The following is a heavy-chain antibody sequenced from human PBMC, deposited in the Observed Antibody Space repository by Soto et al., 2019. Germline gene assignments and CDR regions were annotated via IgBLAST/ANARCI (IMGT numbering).Heavy chain of an antibody. V-gene: IGHV1-46*03. D-gene: IGHD3-22*01. Sequence: QVQLVQSGAEVKKPGASVKVSCKASGYTFTSYYMHWVRQAPGQGLEWMGIINPSGGSTSYAQKSQERVTMTRDTATSTVYMELSSLRSEDTAVYYCVRETYYYDSSGYYPDYWGQGTLVTVSS. CDR3: VRETYYYDSSGYYPDY. J-gene: IGHJ4*02. CDR2: INPSGGST. CDR1: GYTFTSYY.